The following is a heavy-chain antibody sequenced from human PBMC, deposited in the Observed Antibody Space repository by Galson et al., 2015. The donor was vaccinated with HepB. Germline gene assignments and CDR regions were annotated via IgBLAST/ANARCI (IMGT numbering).Heavy chain of an antibody. J-gene: IGHJ6*02. CDR2: ITSKTDGGTT. CDR1: GFTFSNAW. CDR3: TTKFIQLWPSYYDYYGMGA. D-gene: IGHD5-18*01. Sequence: SLRLSCAASGFTFSNAWMNWVRQAPGKGLEWVGRITSKTDGGTTDYAAPVKGRFTISRDDSKNTLYLQMNSLKTGDTAVYYCTTKFIQLWPSYYDYYGMGAWGQGTTVTVSS. V-gene: IGHV3-15*07.